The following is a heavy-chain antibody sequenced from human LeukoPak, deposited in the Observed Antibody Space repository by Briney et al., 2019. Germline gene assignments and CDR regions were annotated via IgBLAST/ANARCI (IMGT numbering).Heavy chain of an antibody. Sequence: GGSLRLSCGASGFTFDDYWMSWVRQAPGQGLEWVANINQDGSEKYYLDSAKGRFTISRDNARNSLYLQVNSLRAEDTAVYYCARGPSSGWYYFDYWGQGTLVTVSS. CDR1: GFTFDDYW. CDR2: INQDGSEK. V-gene: IGHV3-7*01. CDR3: ARGPSSGWYYFDY. J-gene: IGHJ4*02. D-gene: IGHD6-19*01.